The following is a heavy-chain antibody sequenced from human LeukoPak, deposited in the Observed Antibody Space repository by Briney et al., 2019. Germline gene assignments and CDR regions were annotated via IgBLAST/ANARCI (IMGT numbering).Heavy chain of an antibody. V-gene: IGHV4-59*01. CDR2: IYYSEST. D-gene: IGHD3-3*01. CDR3: ARDNRVVVD. J-gene: IGHJ4*02. CDR1: GASINTYY. Sequence: ASETLSLTCTVSGASINTYYWSWIRQPPGKELEWIGYIYYSESTNYNPSLKSRVTISLDTSKNQFSLKLSSVTTADTAVYYCARDNRVVVDWGQGTLVTVSS.